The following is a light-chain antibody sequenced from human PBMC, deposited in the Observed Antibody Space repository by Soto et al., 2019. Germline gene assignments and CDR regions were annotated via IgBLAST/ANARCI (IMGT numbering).Light chain of an antibody. Sequence: QAVVTQPPSASGTPGQRVTISCSGSSSNIGSNFVYCYQQFPGTAPKLLIYRNNQRPSGVPDRFSGSKSGTSASLAISGLPSEDEADYYCAAWDYSLSGWVFGGGTKLTVL. V-gene: IGLV1-47*01. CDR1: SSNIGSNF. J-gene: IGLJ3*02. CDR3: AAWDYSLSGWV. CDR2: RNN.